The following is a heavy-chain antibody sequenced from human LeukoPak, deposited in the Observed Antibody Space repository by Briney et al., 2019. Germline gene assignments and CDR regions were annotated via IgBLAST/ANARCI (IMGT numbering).Heavy chain of an antibody. V-gene: IGHV4-61*02. CDR3: AGVVYVVKGTRFDY. D-gene: IGHD1-7*01. CDR2: IYTSGST. J-gene: IGHJ4*02. CDR1: GGSISSGSYY. Sequence: SETLSLTCTVSGGSISSGSYYWSWIRQPAGKGLEWIGRIYTSGSTNYNPSLKSRVTISVDTSKNQFSLKLSSVTAADTAVYYCAGVVYVVKGTRFDYWGQGTLATVSS.